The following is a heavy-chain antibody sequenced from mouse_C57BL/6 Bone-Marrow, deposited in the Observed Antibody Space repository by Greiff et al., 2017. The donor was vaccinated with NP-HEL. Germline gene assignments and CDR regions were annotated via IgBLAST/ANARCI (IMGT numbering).Heavy chain of an antibody. D-gene: IGHD6-1*01. CDR3: ARSSPLWFAY. V-gene: IGHV1-82*01. CDR1: GYAFGSSW. J-gene: IGHJ3*01. Sequence: VQLQQSGPELVKPGASVKISCKASGYAFGSSWMNWVKQRPGKGLEWIGRIYPGDGDTNYNGKFKGKATLTADKSSSTAYMQLSSLTSEDSAVYFCARSSPLWFAYWGQGTLVTVSA. CDR2: IYPGDGDT.